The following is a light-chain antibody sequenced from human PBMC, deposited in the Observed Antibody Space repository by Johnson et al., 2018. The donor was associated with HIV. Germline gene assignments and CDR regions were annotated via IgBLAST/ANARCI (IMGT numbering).Light chain of an antibody. V-gene: IGLV1-51*02. J-gene: IGLJ1*01. CDR1: SSTIGKNY. CDR2: KNN. CDR3: GTWYTSLSAGGV. Sequence: QSVLTQPPSVSAAPGQKVTISCSGSSSTIGKNYVSWYQVLPGTAPKLLIYKNNERPSGIPDRFSGSKSGTSATLGITGLQTGDEADYYCGTWYTSLSAGGVFGTGTKVTVL.